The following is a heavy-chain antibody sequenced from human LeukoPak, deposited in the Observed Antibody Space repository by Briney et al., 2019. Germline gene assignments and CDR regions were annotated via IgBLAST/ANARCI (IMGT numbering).Heavy chain of an antibody. CDR2: IYPGDSDT. V-gene: IGHV5-51*01. CDR3: ARLGRGYSGGDYYYYGMDV. CDR1: GYSFTSYW. D-gene: IGHD5-18*01. J-gene: IGHJ6*02. Sequence: GESLKISCKGSGYSFTSYWIGWVRQMPGKGLEWMGIIYPGDSDTRYSPSFQGQVTISADKSISTAYLQWSSLKASDTAMYYCARLGRGYSGGDYYYYGMDVWGQGTTVTVSS.